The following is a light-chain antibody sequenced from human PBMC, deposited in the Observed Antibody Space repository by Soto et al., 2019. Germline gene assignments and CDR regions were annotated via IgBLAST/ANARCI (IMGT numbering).Light chain of an antibody. V-gene: IGKV1-5*03. CDR2: KAS. CDR1: PSISSW. J-gene: IGKJ1*01. CDR3: QQYNSYSRT. Sequence: DIQMTQSPSTLSASVGDRVTITCRASPSISSWLAWYQQKPGKAPKLLIYKASSLESGVTSRFSGSGSGTEFTLTISSLQTDDVATYYCQQYNSYSRTFGKGTKVEIK.